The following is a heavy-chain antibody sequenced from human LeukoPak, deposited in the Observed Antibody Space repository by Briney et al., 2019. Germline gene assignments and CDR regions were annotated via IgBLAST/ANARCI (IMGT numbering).Heavy chain of an antibody. CDR2: ISAYSGNT. J-gene: IGHJ3*02. V-gene: IGHV1-18*01. Sequence: ASVKVSCKASGYTFTSYGISWVRQAPGQGLEWMGWISAYSGNTNYAQKLQGRVTMTTDTSTSTAYMELRSLRSDDTAVYYCARGLQETLAWLKAFSVFDIWGQGTMVTVSS. CDR1: GYTFTSYG. CDR3: ARGLQETLAWLKAFSVFDI. D-gene: IGHD5-24*01.